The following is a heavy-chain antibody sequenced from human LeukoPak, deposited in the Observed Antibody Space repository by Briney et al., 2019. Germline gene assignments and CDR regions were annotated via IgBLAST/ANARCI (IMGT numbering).Heavy chain of an antibody. CDR2: TYYRSKWYN. D-gene: IGHD6-19*01. V-gene: IGHV6-1*01. CDR1: GDSVSSNIAA. J-gene: IGHJ5*02. Sequence: SQTLSLTCAISGDSVSSNIAAWNWIRQSPSRGLEWLGRTYYRSKWYNDYAVSVKSRITINPDTSKNQFSLQLNSVTPEDTAVYYCAREFMAVAGTYSRWFDPWGQGTLVTVSS. CDR3: AREFMAVAGTYSRWFDP.